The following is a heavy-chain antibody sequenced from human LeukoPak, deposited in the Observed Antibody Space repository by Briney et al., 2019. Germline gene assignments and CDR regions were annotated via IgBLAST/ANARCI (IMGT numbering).Heavy chain of an antibody. J-gene: IGHJ4*02. CDR3: ARHQGFAELLYALY. D-gene: IGHD3-10*01. Sequence: GESLKISCKGSGYRFTSYWIGWVRQMPGKGLEWMGITHPGDSDTRYSPSFQGQVTISADRSIRTTYLQWSSLKASDTAMYYCARHQGFAELLYALYWGQGTQVTVSS. CDR2: THPGDSDT. CDR1: GYRFTSYW. V-gene: IGHV5-51*01.